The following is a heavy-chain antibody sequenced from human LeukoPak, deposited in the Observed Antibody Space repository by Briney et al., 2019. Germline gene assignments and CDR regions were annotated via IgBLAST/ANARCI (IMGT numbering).Heavy chain of an antibody. J-gene: IGHJ6*03. CDR1: GYTFTSYY. CDR2: INPSGGST. CDR3: AREYWYSSGWYGIAYYYYYMDV. D-gene: IGHD6-19*01. Sequence: ASVKVSCKASGYTFTSYYMHWVRQAPGQGLEWMGIINPSGGSTSYAQKFQGRVTMTRDMSTSTVYMELSSLRSEDTAVYYCAREYWYSSGWYGIAYYYYYMDVWGKGTTVTVSS. V-gene: IGHV1-46*01.